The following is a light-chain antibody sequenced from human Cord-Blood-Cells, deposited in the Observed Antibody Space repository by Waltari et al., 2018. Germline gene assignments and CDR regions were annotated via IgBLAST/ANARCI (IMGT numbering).Light chain of an antibody. CDR3: SSYTSSSTWV. CDR1: SSDVGGYNY. Sequence: QSALTQPASVSGSPGQSITISCTGTSSDVGGYNYVSWYQQHPGKAPKLMIYDVSKRPSGVSNRCSGSKSGNTASLTISGLQAEDEADYYCSSYTSSSTWVFGGGNKLTVL. CDR2: DVS. J-gene: IGLJ3*02. V-gene: IGLV2-14*03.